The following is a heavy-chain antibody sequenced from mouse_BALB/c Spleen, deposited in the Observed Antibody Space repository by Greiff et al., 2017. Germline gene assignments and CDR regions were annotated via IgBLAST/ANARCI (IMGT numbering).Heavy chain of an antibody. Sequence: DVQLVESGGGLVQPGGSRKLSCAASGFTFSSFGMHWVRQAPEKGLEWVAYISSGSSTIYYADTVKGRFTISRDNPKNTLFLQMTSLRSEDTAMYYCARASTMITTEAMDYWGQGTSVTVSS. D-gene: IGHD2-4*01. CDR1: GFTFSSFG. J-gene: IGHJ4*01. V-gene: IGHV5-17*02. CDR2: ISSGSSTI. CDR3: ARASTMITTEAMDY.